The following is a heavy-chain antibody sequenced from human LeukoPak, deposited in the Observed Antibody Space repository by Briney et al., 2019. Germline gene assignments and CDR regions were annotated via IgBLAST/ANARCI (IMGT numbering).Heavy chain of an antibody. CDR3: ARALWFGHLYNWFDP. D-gene: IGHD3-10*01. V-gene: IGHV1-3*01. Sequence: ASVKVSCKASGYTFTDYDIHWVRQAPGQRLEWMGWISGGGGTGIYSQNFQDRVTITWDTSATTAYMELNSLRSEDTAVYYCARALWFGHLYNWFDPWGQGTLVTVSS. CDR1: GYTFTDYD. J-gene: IGHJ5*02. CDR2: ISGGGGTG.